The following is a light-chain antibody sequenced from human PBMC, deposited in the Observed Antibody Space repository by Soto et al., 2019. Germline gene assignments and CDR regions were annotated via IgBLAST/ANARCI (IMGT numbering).Light chain of an antibody. Sequence: QSALTQPPSASGSPGQSVTISCTGTSSDVDNYNYVSWYQQHPGKAPKLMIYEVIKRPSGVPDRFSGSKSGNTASLTVSGLQAEDEADYYCSSYAGSNNYVFGTGTKLTVL. J-gene: IGLJ1*01. CDR2: EVI. CDR1: SSDVDNYNY. CDR3: SSYAGSNNYV. V-gene: IGLV2-8*01.